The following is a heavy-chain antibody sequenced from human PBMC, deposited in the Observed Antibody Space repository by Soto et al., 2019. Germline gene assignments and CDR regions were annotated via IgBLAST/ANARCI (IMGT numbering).Heavy chain of an antibody. CDR3: ARLRIATNNYKWFDP. Sequence: TVSLTCIVYGAALNSGNYYWSWIRQVPGKGLEWIGHIYVTGAVDYNPSLRDRITISQDTSERQFSLNLRLVTAADTAVYYCARLRIATNNYKWFDPWGKGPLVTVSS. V-gene: IGHV4-31*03. CDR2: IYVTGAV. J-gene: IGHJ5*02. D-gene: IGHD2-21*01. CDR1: GAALNSGNYY.